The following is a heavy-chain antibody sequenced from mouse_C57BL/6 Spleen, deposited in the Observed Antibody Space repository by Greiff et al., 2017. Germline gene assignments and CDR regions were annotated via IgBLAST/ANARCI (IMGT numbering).Heavy chain of an antibody. CDR3: ARSDYGSSYGYFDV. D-gene: IGHD1-1*01. V-gene: IGHV1-59*01. CDR2: IAPSDSYT. Sequence: QVQLQQPGAELVRPGTSVKLSCKASGYPFTSYWMPWVKQRPGQGLEWIGVIAPSDSYTNSNQKFKGKATLTVDTSSSTAYMQLSSLTSEDSAVYYCARSDYGSSYGYFDVWGTGTTVTVSS. CDR1: GYPFTSYW. J-gene: IGHJ1*03.